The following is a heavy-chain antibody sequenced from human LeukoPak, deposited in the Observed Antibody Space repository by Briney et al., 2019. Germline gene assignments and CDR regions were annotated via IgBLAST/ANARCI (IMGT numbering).Heavy chain of an antibody. CDR2: ISTDSGETI. CDR1: GFTFSSLE. D-gene: IGHD2-2*01. V-gene: IGHV3-48*03. CDR3: ATLTGGRCSRTSCPYDY. Sequence: GGSLRLSCTVSGFTFSSLEMNWVRQAPGKGLDWLAYISTDSGETIYYADSVEGRFTISRDNAKNSLYLQMNSLRVEDTATYYCATLTGGRCSRTSCPYDYWGQGTLVTVSS. J-gene: IGHJ4*02.